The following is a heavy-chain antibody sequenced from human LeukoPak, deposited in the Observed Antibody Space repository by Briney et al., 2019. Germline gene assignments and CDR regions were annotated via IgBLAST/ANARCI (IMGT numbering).Heavy chain of an antibody. CDR3: ARERYSGYDYDY. V-gene: IGHV3-9*01. D-gene: IGHD5-12*01. Sequence: PGGSLRLSCAASGFTFDDYAMHWVRQAPGKGLEWVSGISWNKGNIGYADSVKGRFTISRDNAKNSLYLQMNSLRAEDTAVYYCARERYSGYDYDYWGQGTLVTVSS. J-gene: IGHJ4*02. CDR1: GFTFDDYA. CDR2: ISWNKGNI.